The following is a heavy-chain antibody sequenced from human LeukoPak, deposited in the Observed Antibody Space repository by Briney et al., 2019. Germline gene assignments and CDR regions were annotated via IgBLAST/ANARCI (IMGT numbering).Heavy chain of an antibody. V-gene: IGHV4-34*01. CDR2: INHSGST. Sequence: PSETLSLTCAVYSRSFSGYYWSWIRQPPGKGLEWIGEINHSGSTNYNPSLKSRITISLDTSKNQFSLKLSSVTAADTAVYYCARGKALQGFDLWGRGTLVTVSS. CDR1: SRSFSGYY. J-gene: IGHJ2*01. CDR3: ARGKALQGFDL. D-gene: IGHD4-11*01.